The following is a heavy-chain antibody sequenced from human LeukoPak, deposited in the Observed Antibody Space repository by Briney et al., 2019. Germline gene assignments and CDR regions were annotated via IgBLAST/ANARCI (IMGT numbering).Heavy chain of an antibody. Sequence: GGSLRLSCAASGFTFSSYSMNWVRQAPGKGLEWVSYISSSSSTIFYADSVKGRFTISRDNAKNSLYLQMNSLRAEDTAVYYCARGPMTSDVWGQGTTVTVSS. J-gene: IGHJ6*02. CDR2: ISSSSSTI. CDR3: ARGPMTSDV. V-gene: IGHV3-48*04. CDR1: GFTFSSYS. D-gene: IGHD2-21*02.